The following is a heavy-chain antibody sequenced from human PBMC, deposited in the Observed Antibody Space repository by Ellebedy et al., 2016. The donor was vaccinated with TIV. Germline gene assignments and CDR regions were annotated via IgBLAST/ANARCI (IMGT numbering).Heavy chain of an antibody. Sequence: PGGSLRLSCAASGFAVNSYYMSWVRQAPGKGLEWVSVIYTGGARNYADAVKGRFTISRDDSKNTLYLQMNTLRVEDTAVYYCARGWGDYWGQGTLVTVSS. CDR3: ARGWGDY. CDR2: IYTGGAR. CDR1: GFAVNSYY. D-gene: IGHD3-16*01. J-gene: IGHJ4*02. V-gene: IGHV3-53*01.